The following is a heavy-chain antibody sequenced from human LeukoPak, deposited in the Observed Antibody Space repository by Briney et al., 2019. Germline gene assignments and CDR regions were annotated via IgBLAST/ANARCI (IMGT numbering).Heavy chain of an antibody. J-gene: IGHJ6*02. D-gene: IGHD6-6*01. CDR2: IYYSGST. CDR3: ASSQVEYSSSRVYEGDLFSRMLSRSSYYYGMDV. V-gene: IGHV4-61*08. Sequence: KPTETLSLTCTVSGGSISSGGYYWSWIRQHPGKGLEWIGYIYYSGSTNYNPSLKSRVTISVDTSKNQFSLKLSSVTAADTAVYYCASSQVEYSSSRVYEGDLFSRMLSRSSYYYGMDVWGQGTTVTVSS. CDR1: GGSISSGGYY.